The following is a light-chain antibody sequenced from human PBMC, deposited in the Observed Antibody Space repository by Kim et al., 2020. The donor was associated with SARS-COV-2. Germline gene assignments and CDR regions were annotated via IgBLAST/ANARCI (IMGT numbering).Light chain of an antibody. CDR2: EDN. CDR3: QSYDSSIRV. V-gene: IGLV6-57*02. J-gene: IGLJ3*02. Sequence: GKTVTLSCTGSSGSIASNYVQWYQQRPGSAPTTVIYEDNQRPSGVPDRFSGSIDSSSNSASLTISGLKTEDEADYYCQSYDSSIRVFGGGTQLTVL. CDR1: SGSIASNY.